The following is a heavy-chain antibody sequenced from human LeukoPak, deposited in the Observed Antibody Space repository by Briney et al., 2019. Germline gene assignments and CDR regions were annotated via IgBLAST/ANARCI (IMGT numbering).Heavy chain of an antibody. CDR3: ARGSSWPNFDY. CDR2: MNPNSGNT. J-gene: IGHJ4*02. D-gene: IGHD6-13*01. V-gene: IGHV1-8*03. Sequence: ASVKVSCKASGYIFTNYDINWVRQATGQGLEWMGWMNPNSGNTGYAQKFQGRVTTTRNTSISTAYMELSSLRSDDTAVYYCARGSSWPNFDYWGQGTLVTVSS. CDR1: GYIFTNYD.